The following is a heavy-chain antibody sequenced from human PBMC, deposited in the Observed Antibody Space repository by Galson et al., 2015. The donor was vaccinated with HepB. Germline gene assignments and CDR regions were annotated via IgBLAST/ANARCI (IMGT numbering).Heavy chain of an antibody. V-gene: IGHV7-4-1*02. CDR2: INTNTGNP. Sequence: SVKVSCKASGYTFTSYAMNWVRQAPGQGLEWMGWINTNTGNPTYAQGFTGRFVFSLDTSVSTAYLQISSLKAEDTAVYYCARGGCNSTSCYAVSEGWFDPWGQGTLVTVSS. CDR3: ARGGCNSTSCYAVSEGWFDP. J-gene: IGHJ5*02. D-gene: IGHD2-2*01. CDR1: GYTFTSYA.